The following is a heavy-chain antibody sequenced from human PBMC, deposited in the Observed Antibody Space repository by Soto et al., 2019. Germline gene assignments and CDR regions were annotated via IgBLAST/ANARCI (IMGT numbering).Heavy chain of an antibody. Sequence: SKTLSLACTFSVGSVSSGSYYCSWVGQPPGKGLEWIGYIYYSGSTNYSPSLKSRVTISVDTSKNQFSLKLSSVTAADTAVYYCPIGHITYNYYGTDVWSQVIMVT. CDR2: IYYSGST. D-gene: IGHD1-20*01. J-gene: IGHJ6*02. CDR1: VGSVSSGSYY. CDR3: PIGHITYNYYGTDV. V-gene: IGHV4-61*01.